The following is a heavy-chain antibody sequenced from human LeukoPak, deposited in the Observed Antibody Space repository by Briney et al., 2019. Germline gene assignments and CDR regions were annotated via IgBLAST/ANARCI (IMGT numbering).Heavy chain of an antibody. V-gene: IGHV3-21*04. CDR3: AKDIEEVGYNWNDWAFDI. CDR2: ISTRSTYI. D-gene: IGHD1-1*01. Sequence: GGSLRLSCAASGFTFSYYAMNWVRQAPGKGLEWVSSISTRSTYIYYADSLKGRFTISRDNAENSLYLQMNSLRAEDTALYYCAKDIEEVGYNWNDWAFDIWGQGTMVTVSS. J-gene: IGHJ3*02. CDR1: GFTFSYYA.